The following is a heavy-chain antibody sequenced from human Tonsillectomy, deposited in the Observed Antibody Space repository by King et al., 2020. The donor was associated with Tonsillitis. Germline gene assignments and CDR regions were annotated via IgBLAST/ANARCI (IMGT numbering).Heavy chain of an antibody. V-gene: IGHV3-33*05. CDR2: ISFDASRE. CDR1: GFAFRSYG. J-gene: IGHJ4*02. Sequence: VQLVESGGGVVQPGRSLRLSCASSGFAFRSYGMHWVRQAPGKGLEWVAVISFDASRENYADSVKGRFTISRDNSKNTLYLHMNGLTAEDTAVYYCARERLYSSDWGIDFGGQGSLVTVSS. CDR3: ARERLYSSDWGIDF. D-gene: IGHD6-19*01.